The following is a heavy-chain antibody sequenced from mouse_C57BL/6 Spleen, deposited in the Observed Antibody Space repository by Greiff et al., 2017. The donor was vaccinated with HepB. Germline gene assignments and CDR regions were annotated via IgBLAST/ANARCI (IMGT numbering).Heavy chain of an antibody. CDR3: ARKRAMDY. J-gene: IGHJ4*01. CDR2: IYPGDGDT. V-gene: IGHV1-80*01. CDR1: GYAFSSYW. Sequence: VQRVESGAELVKPGASVKISCKASGYAFSSYWMNWVKQRPGKGLEWIGQIYPGDGDTNYNGKFKGKATLTADKSSSTAYMQLSSLTSEDSAVYFCARKRAMDYWGQGTSVTVSS.